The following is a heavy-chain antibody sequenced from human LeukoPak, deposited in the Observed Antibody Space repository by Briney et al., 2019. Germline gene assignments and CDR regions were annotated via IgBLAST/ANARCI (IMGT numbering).Heavy chain of an antibody. CDR1: GFTFSSYG. J-gene: IGHJ4*02. CDR2: KWYDGSNK. CDR3: ARDYKDGSDSTRGLFDY. Sequence: GGSLRLSCAASGFTFSSYGMHWVRQAPGKGLEGVAVKWYDGSNKYYADSVKGRFTISRDNSKNTLYLQMNSLRAEDTAVYYCARDYKDGSDSTRGLFDYWGQGTLVTASS. D-gene: IGHD3-10*01. V-gene: IGHV3-33*01.